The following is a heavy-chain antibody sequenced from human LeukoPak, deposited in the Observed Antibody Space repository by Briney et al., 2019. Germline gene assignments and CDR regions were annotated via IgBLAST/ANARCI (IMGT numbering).Heavy chain of an antibody. CDR3: AKPRQIVVVPSAIPSDAFDI. CDR2: ISGSGGST. J-gene: IGHJ3*02. V-gene: IGHV3-23*01. Sequence: PGGSLSLSCAASGFTFSSYAMSWVRQAPGKGLEWVSAISGSGGSTYYADSVKGRFTISRDNSKNTLYLQMNSLRAEDTAVYYCAKPRQIVVVPSAIPSDAFDIWGQGTMVTVSS. CDR1: GFTFSSYA. D-gene: IGHD2-2*01.